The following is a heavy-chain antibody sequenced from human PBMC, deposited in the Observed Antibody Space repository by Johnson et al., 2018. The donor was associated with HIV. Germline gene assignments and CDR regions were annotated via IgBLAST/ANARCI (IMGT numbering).Heavy chain of an antibody. V-gene: IGHV3-30*04. D-gene: IGHD6-19*01. CDR3: VRDQGSGWPTNAFEF. CDR2: ISYDGRNK. CDR1: GFTFRSYA. Sequence: QVQLVESGGGVVQPGRSLNLSCAASGFTFRSYAMHWVRQAPGKGLAWVAVISYDGRNKYYADSVKGRFTISRDNPNNMMYLQMNSLSGEDIAQYYCVRDQGSGWPTNAFEFWGQGTKVTVSS. J-gene: IGHJ3*01.